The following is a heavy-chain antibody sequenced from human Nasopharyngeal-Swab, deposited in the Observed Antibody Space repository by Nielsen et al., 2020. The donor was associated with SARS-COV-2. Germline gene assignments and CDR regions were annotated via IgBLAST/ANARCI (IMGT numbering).Heavy chain of an antibody. D-gene: IGHD3-16*02. CDR2: IYPGDSDT. CDR3: ARVITFGGVIVSYFDY. V-gene: IGHV5-51*01. Sequence: VRQMPGKGLEWMGIIYPGDSDTRYSLSFQGQVTISADKSISTAYLQWSSLKASDTAMYYCARVITFGGVIVSYFDYWGQGTLVTVSS. J-gene: IGHJ4*02.